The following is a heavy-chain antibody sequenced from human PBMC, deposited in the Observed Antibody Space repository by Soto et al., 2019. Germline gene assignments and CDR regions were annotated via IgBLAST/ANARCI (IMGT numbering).Heavy chain of an antibody. Sequence: QVQLVESGGGVVQPGRSLRLSCAASGFTFSSYGMHWVRQAPGKGLEWVAVIWYDGSNKYYADSVKGRFPISRDNSKNTLYLQMNSLRAEDTAVYYCARVGDDYGDLYGLDVWGQGTTVTVSS. J-gene: IGHJ6*02. D-gene: IGHD4-17*01. CDR2: IWYDGSNK. CDR3: ARVGDDYGDLYGLDV. V-gene: IGHV3-33*01. CDR1: GFTFSSYG.